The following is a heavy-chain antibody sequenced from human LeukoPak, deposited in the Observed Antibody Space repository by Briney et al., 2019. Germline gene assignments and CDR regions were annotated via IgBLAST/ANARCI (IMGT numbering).Heavy chain of an antibody. V-gene: IGHV4-39*07. Sequence: SETLSLTCTVTGGSISSSDYYWGWIRQPPGKGLEWIGNIYYTGSSSYNSSLKSRVTISVDTSKNQFSLQLSSVTAADTAVYYCARENYCTNGVCWAIDPWGQGTLVTVSS. CDR3: ARENYCTNGVCWAIDP. CDR1: GGSISSSDYY. J-gene: IGHJ5*02. CDR2: IYYTGSS. D-gene: IGHD2-8*01.